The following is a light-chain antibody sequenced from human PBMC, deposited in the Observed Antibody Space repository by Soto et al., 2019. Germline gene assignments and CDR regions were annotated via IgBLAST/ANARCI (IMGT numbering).Light chain of an antibody. Sequence: EIVLTQSLATLSVSPGERATLSCRASQSVGSNLAWFQQKPGQAPRLLLYGASTRATGVPARFSGSGSGTDFTLTISSLQSEDFAVYYCQQYTNWPPITFGQGTRLEIK. V-gene: IGKV3-15*01. CDR3: QQYTNWPPIT. J-gene: IGKJ5*01. CDR1: QSVGSN. CDR2: GAS.